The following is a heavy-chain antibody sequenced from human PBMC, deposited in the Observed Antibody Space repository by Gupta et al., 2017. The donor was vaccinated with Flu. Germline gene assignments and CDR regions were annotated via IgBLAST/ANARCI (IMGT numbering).Heavy chain of an antibody. Sequence: EVQLVESGGGLVQPGESLRLSCTASGFTFSHYWMVWVRQAPGKGLEWVANIKQDGTIRNYVDSVKGRFTISRDNAENSLYLQMSSLRAEDTAVYYCVRDLDSEVGPNWYDAFDMWGQGTMVTVSS. CDR2: IKQDGTIR. V-gene: IGHV3-7*01. D-gene: IGHD2-2*03. CDR1: GFTFSHYW. J-gene: IGHJ3*02. CDR3: VRDLDSEVGPNWYDAFDM.